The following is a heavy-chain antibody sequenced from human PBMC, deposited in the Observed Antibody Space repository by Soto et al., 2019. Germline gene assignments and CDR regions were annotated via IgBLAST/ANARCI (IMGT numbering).Heavy chain of an antibody. V-gene: IGHV1-18*01. J-gene: IGHJ5*02. CDR3: ARDELSSGWLRAFDP. D-gene: IGHD6-19*01. CDR1: GYTFTSYG. CDR2: ISAYNGNT. Sequence: QVQLVQSGAEVKKPGASVKVSCKASGYTFTSYGISWVRQAPGQGLEWMGWISAYNGNTNYAQKLQGRVTMTTDTAXXTADRELRSQRSDDTAVYYCARDELSSGWLRAFDPWGQGTLVTVAS.